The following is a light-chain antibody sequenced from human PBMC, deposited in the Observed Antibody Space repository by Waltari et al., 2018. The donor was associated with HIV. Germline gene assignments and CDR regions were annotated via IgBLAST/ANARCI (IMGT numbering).Light chain of an antibody. CDR3: AVWDDSLGGAV. V-gene: IGLV1-44*01. Sequence: QSVVTPPPSASGTPGQRVTISCSGSGSNIGTYSVNWYQHFPGTAPKRLSDINDQGPSGVPGRFSGSQSGTSASLAISGLQYDDEADYYCAVWDDSLGGAVFGGGTKLTVL. J-gene: IGLJ2*01. CDR1: GSNIGTYS. CDR2: IND.